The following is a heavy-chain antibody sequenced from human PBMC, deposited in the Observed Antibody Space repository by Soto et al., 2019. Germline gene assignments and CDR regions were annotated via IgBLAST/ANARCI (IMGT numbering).Heavy chain of an antibody. J-gene: IGHJ2*01. V-gene: IGHV1-8*01. CDR3: ARLNWGRYFDL. D-gene: IGHD7-27*01. Sequence: QVQVVQSGAEVKKPGASVKVSCKVSGYTFTNYNINWVRQATGQGLEWMGWMNPNSGSTGYPPEFQGRVTMTRNTSISTAYMELSSLRSEDTAVYYCARLNWGRYFDLWGRGTLVTVSS. CDR2: MNPNSGST. CDR1: GYTFTNYN.